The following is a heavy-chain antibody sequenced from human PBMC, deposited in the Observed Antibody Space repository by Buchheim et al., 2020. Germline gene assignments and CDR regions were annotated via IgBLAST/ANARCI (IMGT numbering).Heavy chain of an antibody. CDR1: GGSITSKY. V-gene: IGHV4-59*12. CDR2: IHHSGDT. CDR3: ARHLPGPYDY. J-gene: IGHJ4*02. Sequence: QVHLQESGPGLVKRLETLSLTCTVSGGSITSKYWSWVRQPPGKTLEWIGYIHHSGDTSYNPSRNSRVTISLDTSKNQSSLTLRSLTAADTAVYYCARHLPGPYDYWGQGIL.